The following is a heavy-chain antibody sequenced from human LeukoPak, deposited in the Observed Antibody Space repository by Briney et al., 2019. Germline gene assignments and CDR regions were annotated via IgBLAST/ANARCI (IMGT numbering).Heavy chain of an antibody. J-gene: IGHJ5*02. V-gene: IGHV4-34*01. CDR3: ARGPGCSGGSCYSVKYRPNWFDP. CDR2: INHSGST. D-gene: IGHD2-15*01. Sequence: SETLSLTCAVYGGSFSGYYWSWIRQPPGKGLEWIGEINHSGSTNYNPSLKSRVTISVDTSKNQFSLKLSSVTAADTAVYYCARGPGCSGGSCYSVKYRPNWFDPWGQGTLVTVSS. CDR1: GGSFSGYY.